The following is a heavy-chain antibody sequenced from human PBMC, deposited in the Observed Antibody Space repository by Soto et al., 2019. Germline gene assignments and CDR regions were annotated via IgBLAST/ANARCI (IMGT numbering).Heavy chain of an antibody. D-gene: IGHD6-13*01. Sequence: PGGSLRLSCAASGFTFSSYSMNWVRQAPGKGLEWVSSISSSSSYIYYADSVKGRFTIPRDNAKNSLYLQMNSLRAEDTAVYYCATKPGEYSSSWYGGDGYWGQGTLVTVSS. CDR3: ATKPGEYSSSWYGGDGY. CDR1: GFTFSSYS. J-gene: IGHJ4*02. CDR2: ISSSSSYI. V-gene: IGHV3-21*01.